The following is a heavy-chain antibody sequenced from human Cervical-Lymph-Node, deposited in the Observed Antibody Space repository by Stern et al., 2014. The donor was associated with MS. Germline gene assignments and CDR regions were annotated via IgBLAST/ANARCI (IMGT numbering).Heavy chain of an antibody. D-gene: IGHD2-15*01. CDR1: GGSVSSTSYA. V-gene: IGHV4-39*01. CDR3: AGEEDIRYCSGGSCTGNWFDP. Sequence: QLQLQESGPGLVKPSETLSLTCTVAGGSVSSTSYAWAWIRPPPGKGLEGIGTLYYSGDTYSSPFLKSRPPLSLETSQNPFSLQRRSVTAADTAVYYCAGEEDIRYCSGGSCTGNWFDPWGQGTLVTVSS. CDR2: LYYSGDT. J-gene: IGHJ5*02.